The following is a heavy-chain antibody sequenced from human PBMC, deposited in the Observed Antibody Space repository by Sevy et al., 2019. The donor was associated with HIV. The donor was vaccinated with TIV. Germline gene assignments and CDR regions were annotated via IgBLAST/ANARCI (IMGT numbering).Heavy chain of an antibody. CDR3: TRWGRGIAYCSGGSCYSGY. CDR1: GFTFGDYA. V-gene: IGHV3-49*03. D-gene: IGHD2-15*01. Sequence: GGSLRLSCTASGFTFGDYAMSWFRQAPGKGLEWVGFIRSKAYGGTTEYAASVKGRFTISRDDSKRMAYLQMNSLKTEGTAVYYCTRWGRGIAYCSGGSCYSGYWGQGTLVTVSS. CDR2: IRSKAYGGTT. J-gene: IGHJ4*02.